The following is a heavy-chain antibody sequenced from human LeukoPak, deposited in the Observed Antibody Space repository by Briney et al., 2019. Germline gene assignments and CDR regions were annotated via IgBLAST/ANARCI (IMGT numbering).Heavy chain of an antibody. CDR3: ARSYDILTGYSPGGAFDI. V-gene: IGHV4-30-2*01. J-gene: IGHJ3*02. CDR2: IYHSGST. Sequence: SQTLSHTCAVSGGSISSGGYSWSWIRQPPGKGLEWIGYIYHSGSTYYNPSLKSRVTISVDRSKNQFSLKLSSVTAADTAVYYCARSYDILTGYSPGGAFDIWGQGTMVTVSS. D-gene: IGHD3-9*01. CDR1: GGSISSGGYS.